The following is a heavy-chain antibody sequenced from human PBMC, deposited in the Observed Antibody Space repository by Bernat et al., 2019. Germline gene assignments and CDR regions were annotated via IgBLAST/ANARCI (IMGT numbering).Heavy chain of an antibody. CDR2: IIPILGIA. CDR1: GGTFSSYT. CDR3: ARVGCGGDCYYYYGMDV. J-gene: IGHJ6*02. D-gene: IGHD2-21*02. Sequence: QVQLVQSGAEVKKPGSSVKVSCKASGGTFSSYTISWVRQAPGQGLEWMGRIIPILGIANYAQKFQGRGTITADKSTSTAYMELSSLRSEDTAVYYCARVGCGGDCYYYYGMDVWGQGTTVTVSS. V-gene: IGHV1-69*02.